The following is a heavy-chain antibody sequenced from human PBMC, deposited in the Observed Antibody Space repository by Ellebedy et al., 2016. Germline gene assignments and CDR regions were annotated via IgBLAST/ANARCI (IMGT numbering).Heavy chain of an antibody. J-gene: IGHJ4*02. Sequence: GESLKISCAASSFTFSSYAMSWVRQAPGKGLEWVSGISSGGGSTYYADSVKGRFTISRDNSKDTLYLQMNSLRAEDTAVYYCARDRGYFDYWGQGTLVTVSS. V-gene: IGHV3-23*01. CDR3: ARDRGYFDY. CDR1: SFTFSSYA. CDR2: ISSGGGST. D-gene: IGHD3-10*01.